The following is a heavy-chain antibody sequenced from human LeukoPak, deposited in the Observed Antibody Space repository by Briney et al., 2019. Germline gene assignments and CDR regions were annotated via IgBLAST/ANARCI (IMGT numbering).Heavy chain of an antibody. CDR2: ISYDGNNK. CDR3: ARGGIPTGPYYYFYYMDV. CDR1: GFTFSRNV. J-gene: IGHJ6*03. Sequence: GGSLRLSCAASGFTFSRNVMHWVRQAPGKGLEWVATISYDGNNKFHSDSVKGRFTIFRDNSRNTLYLQMNSLRGEDAAVYSCARGGIPTGPYYYFYYMDVWGNGTAVTVSS. D-gene: IGHD3-10*01. V-gene: IGHV3-30*01.